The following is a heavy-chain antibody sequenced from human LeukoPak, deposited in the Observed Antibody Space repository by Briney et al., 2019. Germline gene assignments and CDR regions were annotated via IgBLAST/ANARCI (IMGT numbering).Heavy chain of an antibody. CDR1: GFTFSSYG. Sequence: GGSLRLSCAASGFTFSSYGMHCVRQAPGKGLEWVAVISYDGSNKYYADSVKGRFTISRDNSKNTLYLQMNSLRAEDTAVYYCAKDHTLAVYGSGRPSAFDIWGQGTMVTVSS. V-gene: IGHV3-30*18. CDR2: ISYDGSNK. CDR3: AKDHTLAVYGSGRPSAFDI. J-gene: IGHJ3*02. D-gene: IGHD3-10*01.